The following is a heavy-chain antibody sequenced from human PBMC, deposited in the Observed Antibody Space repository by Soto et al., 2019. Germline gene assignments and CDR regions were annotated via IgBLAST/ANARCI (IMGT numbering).Heavy chain of an antibody. Sequence: QVQLVQSGAEVKKPGSSVKVSCKASGGTFSSYAISWVRQAPGQGLEWMGGIIPIFGTANYAQKFQGRVTITADESTSTAYMEPSSLRSEDTAVYYCARAVVPAASYYYYGMDVWGQGTTVTVSS. CDR3: ARAVVPAASYYYYGMDV. J-gene: IGHJ6*02. CDR2: IIPIFGTA. V-gene: IGHV1-69*01. CDR1: GGTFSSYA. D-gene: IGHD2-2*01.